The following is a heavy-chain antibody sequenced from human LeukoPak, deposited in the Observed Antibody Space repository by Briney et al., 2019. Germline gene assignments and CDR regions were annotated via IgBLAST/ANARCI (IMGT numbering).Heavy chain of an antibody. J-gene: IGHJ4*02. D-gene: IGHD3-3*01. CDR1: GYAFTTYF. CDR2: INPSDGTT. CDR3: ARLPDYDFWSGYWTNFDY. V-gene: IGHV1-46*01. Sequence: ASVKVSCKASGYAFTTYFIQWVRQAPGQGLEWMGIINPSDGTTSYAQKFQGRVTMTRDTSTSTVYMELSSLRSEDAAVYYCARLPDYDFWSGYWTNFDYWGQGTLVTASS.